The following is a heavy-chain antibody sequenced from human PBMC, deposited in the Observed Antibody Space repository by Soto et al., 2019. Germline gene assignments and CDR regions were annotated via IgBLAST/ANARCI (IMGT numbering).Heavy chain of an antibody. Sequence: VVSLRVSCAAAGVTCSSYAGHWVRQTPGKGLEWVSVISFDGSNKYYAESVKGRYTISRDNSKNVLFLHMNSLRPDDTAIYYCARGHGPYYASSYYGLARNYSDSWGQGALVPVFS. V-gene: IGHV3-30-3*01. CDR2: ISFDGSNK. J-gene: IGHJ4*02. CDR1: GVTCSSYA. D-gene: IGHD3-10*01. CDR3: ARGHGPYYASSYYGLARNYSDS.